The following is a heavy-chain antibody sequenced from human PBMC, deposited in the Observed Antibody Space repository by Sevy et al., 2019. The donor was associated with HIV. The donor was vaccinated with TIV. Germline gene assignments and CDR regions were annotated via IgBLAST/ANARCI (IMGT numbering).Heavy chain of an antibody. D-gene: IGHD6-19*01. CDR2: ISYDGSNK. V-gene: IGHV3-30-3*01. CDR3: ARAPLRAVAPDY. CDR1: GFTFSSYA. Sequence: GGSLRLSCAASGFTFSSYAMHWVRQAPGKGLEWVAVISYDGSNKYHADSVKGRFTISRDNSKNTVYLQMNSLRVEDTAVYYCARAPLRAVAPDYWGQGTLVTVSS. J-gene: IGHJ4*02.